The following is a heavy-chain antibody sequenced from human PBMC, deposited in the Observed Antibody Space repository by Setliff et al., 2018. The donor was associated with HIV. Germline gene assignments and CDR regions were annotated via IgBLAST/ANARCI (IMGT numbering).Heavy chain of an antibody. CDR3: ARDDYYYDSSGYYPTFDY. CDR2: VYHTGST. D-gene: IGHD3-22*01. J-gene: IGHJ4*02. V-gene: IGHV4-38-2*02. CDR1: GYSISSRYY. Sequence: SETLSLTCTVSGYSISSRYYWGWIRQPPGKGLEWIGSVYHTGSTYYNPSLKSRVTMSADTSKNQFSLKLSSVTAADTAVYYCARDDYYYDSSGYYPTFDYWGQGTLVTVSS.